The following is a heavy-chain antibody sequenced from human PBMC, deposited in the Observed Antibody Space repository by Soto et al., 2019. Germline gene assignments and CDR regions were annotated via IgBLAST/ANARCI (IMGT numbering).Heavy chain of an antibody. CDR3: ASDPMSATGNGYFDY. V-gene: IGHV3-21*01. D-gene: IGHD6-13*01. CDR1: GFTFSTYS. CDR2: ISSSGRYI. J-gene: IGHJ4*02. Sequence: EVQLVESGGGLVKPGGSLRLSCAASGFTFSTYSMNWVRQAPGKGLEWVSSISSSGRYIYYADSVEGRFTISSDNAKTSRFLQMNSLRAEDTAVFYCASDPMSATGNGYFDYWGQGILVTVSS.